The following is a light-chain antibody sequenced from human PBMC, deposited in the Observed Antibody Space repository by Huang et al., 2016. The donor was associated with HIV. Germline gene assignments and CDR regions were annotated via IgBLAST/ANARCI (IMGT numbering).Light chain of an antibody. CDR2: TLS. Sequence: DIVMTQTPLSLPVTPGEPASISCRSSQSLLDSDDGNTYLDWYLQKPGQSPQLLIHTLSSRASGVPDRFSGSGSGTDFTRKISRVESEDVGVYYCMQRIDFFTFGQGTRLEIK. V-gene: IGKV2-40*01. CDR1: QSLLDSDDGNTY. CDR3: MQRIDFFT. J-gene: IGKJ5*01.